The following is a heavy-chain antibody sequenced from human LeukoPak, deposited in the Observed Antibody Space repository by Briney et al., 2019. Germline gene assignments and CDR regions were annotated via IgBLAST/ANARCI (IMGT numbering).Heavy chain of an antibody. D-gene: IGHD4-17*01. J-gene: IGHJ3*02. CDR1: GYSFTSYW. V-gene: IGHV5-51*01. CDR2: IYPGDSDT. CDR3: ARRGLYGDYVAAFDI. Sequence: RGESLKISCKGSGYSFTSYWIGWVRQMPGKGLEWMGIIYPGDSDTRYSPSFQGQATISADKSISTAYLQWSSLKASDTAMYYCARRGLYGDYVAAFDIWGQGTMVTVSS.